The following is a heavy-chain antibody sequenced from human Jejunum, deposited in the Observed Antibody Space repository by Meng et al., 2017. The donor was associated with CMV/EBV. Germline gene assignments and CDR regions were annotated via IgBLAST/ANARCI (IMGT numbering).Heavy chain of an antibody. CDR3: AHNSNTAMGLYFDY. CDR2: IYWDDDK. J-gene: IGHJ4*02. Sequence: GFSLRTRGVGVGCIRQPPGKALVWLGIIYWDDDKRYSPSLKSRLTITKDTSRNQVVLTMSNMDPVDTATYYCAHNSNTAMGLYFDYWGQGTLVTVSS. CDR1: GFSLRTRGVG. D-gene: IGHD5-18*01. V-gene: IGHV2-5*02.